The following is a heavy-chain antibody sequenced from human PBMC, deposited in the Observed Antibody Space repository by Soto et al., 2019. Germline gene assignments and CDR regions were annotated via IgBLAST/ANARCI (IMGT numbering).Heavy chain of an antibody. J-gene: IGHJ4*02. CDR1: GFTFNNYG. Sequence: QVQLVESGGGVVQPGRSLRLSCAASGFTFNNYGMHWVRQAPGKGLEWVALISYEGDNKYFPASVKGRFTISRDNSKNPLYLQVNSLRPEDRAVYSCAKVLGISGNYTLFDYGGQGILFTVS. D-gene: IGHD1-26*01. CDR2: ISYEGDNK. V-gene: IGHV3-30*18. CDR3: AKVLGISGNYTLFDY.